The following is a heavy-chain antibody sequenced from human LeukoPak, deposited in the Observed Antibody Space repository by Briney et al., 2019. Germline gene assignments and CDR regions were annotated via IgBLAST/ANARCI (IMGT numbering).Heavy chain of an antibody. J-gene: IGHJ4*02. CDR2: VSGSDGNT. CDR3: TKGAGQDVGY. D-gene: IGHD1-14*01. CDR1: GFTFSSYA. Sequence: AGSLRLSCAASGFTFSSYAMSWVRQAPAKGLEWVSSVSGSDGNTYYADSVTARFTIPRDNTQSTLYTQMNSVSAEARAVYCSTKGAGQDVGYWGEGPLVTVS. V-gene: IGHV3-23*01.